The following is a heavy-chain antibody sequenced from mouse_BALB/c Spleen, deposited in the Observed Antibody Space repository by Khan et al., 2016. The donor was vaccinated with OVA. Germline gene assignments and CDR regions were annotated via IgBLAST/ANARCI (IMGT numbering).Heavy chain of an antibody. CDR1: GYTFTNAG. Sequence: QIQLVQSGPELRKPGETVRISCKASGYTFTNAGMQWVQKMPGKGLKWIGWINTHSGVPKYAEDFKGRFAFSLETSASPVYFQITNLKNEDTATYFCARGGSAYYRNDGGAMDYWGQGTSVTVSS. V-gene: IGHV9-4*02. CDR2: INTHSGVP. J-gene: IGHJ4*01. D-gene: IGHD2-14*01. CDR3: ARGGSAYYRNDGGAMDY.